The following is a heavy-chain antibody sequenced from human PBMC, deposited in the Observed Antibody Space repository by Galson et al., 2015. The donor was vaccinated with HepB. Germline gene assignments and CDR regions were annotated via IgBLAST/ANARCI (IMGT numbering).Heavy chain of an antibody. CDR3: ARGGLSGVVPFLD. CDR2: MNPHSGNS. D-gene: IGHD3-3*01. Sequence: SVKVSCKASGYTFTSYDINWVRQATGQGLEWMGWMNPHSGNSNSVQKFRGRVTMTRDTSINAAYMELSGLTSEDTAVYYCARGGLSGVVPFLDWGQGTLVTVSS. CDR1: GYTFTSYD. V-gene: IGHV1-8*01. J-gene: IGHJ4*02.